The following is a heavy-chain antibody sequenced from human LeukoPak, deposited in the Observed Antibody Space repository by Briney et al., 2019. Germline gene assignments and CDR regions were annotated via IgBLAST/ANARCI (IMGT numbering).Heavy chain of an antibody. CDR2: IYHSGST. Sequence: SETLSLTCAVSGYSISSGYYWGWIRQPPGKGLEWIGGIYHSGSTYYNPSLKSRVTISVDTSKNQFSLKLSSVTAADTAVYYCARHDCSSTSCHLVTGTTFNYWGQGTLVTVSS. CDR3: ARHDCSSTSCHLVTGTTFNY. CDR1: GYSISSGYY. J-gene: IGHJ4*02. D-gene: IGHD2-2*01. V-gene: IGHV4-38-2*01.